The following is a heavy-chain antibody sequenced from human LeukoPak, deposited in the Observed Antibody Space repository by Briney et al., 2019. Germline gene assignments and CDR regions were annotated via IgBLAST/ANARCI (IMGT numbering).Heavy chain of an antibody. CDR1: GFTFSSYA. CDR3: TSGPPAVRGVIITGGTLSWFDP. D-gene: IGHD3-10*01. V-gene: IGHV3-49*04. CDR2: IRSKAYGGTT. Sequence: PGGSLRLSCAASGFTFSSYAMSWVRQAPGKGLEWVGFIRSKAYGGTTEYAASVKGRFTISRDDSKSIAYLQMNSLKTEDTAVYYCTSGPPAVRGVIITGGTLSWFDPWGQGTLVTVSS. J-gene: IGHJ5*02.